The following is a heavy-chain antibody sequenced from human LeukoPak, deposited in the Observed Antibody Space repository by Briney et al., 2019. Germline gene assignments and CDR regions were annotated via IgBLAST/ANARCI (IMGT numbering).Heavy chain of an antibody. Sequence: GGSLRLSCAASGFTFSSFAMSWVRQAPGKGLEWVSGISWNSGSIGYADSVKGRFTISRDNAKNSLYLQMNSLRAEDTALYYCAKDITYYYDSSGPDAFDIWGQGTMVTVSS. V-gene: IGHV3-9*01. J-gene: IGHJ3*02. CDR2: ISWNSGSI. D-gene: IGHD3-22*01. CDR3: AKDITYYYDSSGPDAFDI. CDR1: GFTFSSFA.